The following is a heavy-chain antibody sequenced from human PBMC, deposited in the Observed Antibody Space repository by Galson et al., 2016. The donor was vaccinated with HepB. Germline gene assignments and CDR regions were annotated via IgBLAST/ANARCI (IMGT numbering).Heavy chain of an antibody. D-gene: IGHD1-26*01. CDR1: GYSFTNYW. J-gene: IGHJ4*02. CDR2: IDPGDFFT. V-gene: IGHV5-10-1*01. CDR3: ASLRSGSLTSDS. Sequence: QSGAEVKKPGESLRISCTGSGYSFTNYWINWVRQMPGKGLEWMGRIDPGDFFTNYSPSFQGHVTISADKSISTAYLQWSSLKASDTAMYYCASLRSGSLTSDSWGQGTLVTVSS.